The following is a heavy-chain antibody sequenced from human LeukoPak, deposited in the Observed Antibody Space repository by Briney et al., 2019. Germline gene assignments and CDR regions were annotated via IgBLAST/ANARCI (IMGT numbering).Heavy chain of an antibody. CDR3: ARGNWEQQPKYNYFYYMDV. D-gene: IGHD6-13*01. V-gene: IGHV3-48*03. J-gene: IGHJ6*03. CDR2: ISSGGSTI. Sequence: GGSLRLSCAASGFTFSSYEMNWVRQAPGKGLEWVSYISSGGSTIYYADSVKGRFTISRDNAKNSLYLQLNSLRAEDTAVYYCARGNWEQQPKYNYFYYMDVWGKGTTVTISS. CDR1: GFTFSSYE.